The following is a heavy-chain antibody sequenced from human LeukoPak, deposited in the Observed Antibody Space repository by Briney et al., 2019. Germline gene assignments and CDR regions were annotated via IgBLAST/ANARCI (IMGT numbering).Heavy chain of an antibody. Sequence: PSGTLSVTCTVSGDSISSGGFYSSRIRQNPGKGLEWIGHIYHSGNTFYNPSLKSRATLSVDSSNNQFSLRLASVTAADTAVYFCARVKLAAGSLYNWFEHWGQGLLITVSS. CDR2: IYHSGNT. D-gene: IGHD2-15*01. V-gene: IGHV4-31*03. CDR1: GDSISSGGFY. J-gene: IGHJ5*02. CDR3: ARVKLAAGSLYNWFEH.